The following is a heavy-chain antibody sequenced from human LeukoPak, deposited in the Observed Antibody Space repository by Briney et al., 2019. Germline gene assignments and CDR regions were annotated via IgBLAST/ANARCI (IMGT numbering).Heavy chain of an antibody. J-gene: IGHJ3*02. CDR1: GFTFSSYA. Sequence: GGSLRLSCAASGFTFSSYAMSWVRQAPGEGLEWVSAISGSGGSTYYADSVKGRFTISRDNSKNTLYLQMNSLRAEDTAVYYCAKDPHCGGDCYHLWGDAFDIWGQGTMVTVSS. CDR3: AKDPHCGGDCYHLWGDAFDI. D-gene: IGHD2-21*02. CDR2: ISGSGGST. V-gene: IGHV3-23*01.